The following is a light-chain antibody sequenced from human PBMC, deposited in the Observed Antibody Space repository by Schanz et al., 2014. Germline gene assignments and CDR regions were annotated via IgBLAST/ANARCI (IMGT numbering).Light chain of an antibody. CDR1: SSDVGAYNS. V-gene: IGLV2-14*03. CDR3: SSYSSSPSYV. Sequence: QSALTQPASVSGSPGQSITISCTGTSSDVGAYNSVSWYQQHPGKAPKLMIYDVSNRPSGVSNRFSGSKSGTTASLTISGLQPDDEADYYSSSYSSSPSYVFGTGTKLTVL. J-gene: IGLJ1*01. CDR2: DVS.